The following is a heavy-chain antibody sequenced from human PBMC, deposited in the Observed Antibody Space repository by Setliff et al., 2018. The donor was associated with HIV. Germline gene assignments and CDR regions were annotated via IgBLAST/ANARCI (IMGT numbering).Heavy chain of an antibody. Sequence: GASVKVSCKASGYRFTGFAIHWVRQAPGQRFEWMGWINAGTGNTKYSQKFQDRVTISRDIHANTAYTELSSLRSEDTAIYYCARSLRGYSYGSPDYWGPGTLVTVSS. CDR2: INAGTGNT. J-gene: IGHJ4*02. CDR3: ARSLRGYSYGSPDY. V-gene: IGHV1-3*01. D-gene: IGHD5-18*01. CDR1: GYRFTGFA.